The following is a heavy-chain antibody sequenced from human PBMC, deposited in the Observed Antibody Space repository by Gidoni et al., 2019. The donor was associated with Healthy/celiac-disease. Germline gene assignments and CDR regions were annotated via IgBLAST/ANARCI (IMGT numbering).Heavy chain of an antibody. CDR1: GFTFSSYA. V-gene: IGHV3-23*01. CDR3: AKDISSYCGGDCYPLGANWFDP. CDR2: ISGSGGST. J-gene: IGHJ5*02. Sequence: EVQLLESGGGLVQPGGSLRLSCAASGFTFSSYAMSWVRQAPGKGLEWVSAISGSGGSTYYADSVKGRFTISRDNSKNTLYLQMNSLRAEDTAVYYCAKDISSYCGGDCYPLGANWFDPWGQGTLVTVSS. D-gene: IGHD2-21*02.